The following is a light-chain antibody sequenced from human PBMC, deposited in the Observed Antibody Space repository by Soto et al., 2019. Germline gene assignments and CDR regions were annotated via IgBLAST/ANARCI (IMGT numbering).Light chain of an antibody. CDR3: QQLNSYPRT. CDR1: QGVSSF. J-gene: IGKJ1*01. CDR2: AAS. V-gene: IGKV1-9*01. Sequence: DIQLIQSPSFLSASVGDRVTITCRASQGVSSFFAWYQQKPGKAPKLLIYAASTLQSGVPSRFSGSGSGTEFTLTISSLQPEDFATYYCQQLNSYPRTFGQGTKVDIK.